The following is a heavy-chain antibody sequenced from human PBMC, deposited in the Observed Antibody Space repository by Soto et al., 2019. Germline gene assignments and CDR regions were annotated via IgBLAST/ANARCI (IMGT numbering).Heavy chain of an antibody. CDR3: ARAADYGDYIYYYYGMDV. D-gene: IGHD4-17*01. Sequence: QVQLVQSGAEVKKPGSSVKVSCKASGGTFSSYAISWVRQAPGQGLEWMGGIIPIFGTANYAQKFQGRVTITADESTRTAYMELSSLRSEDTAVYYCARAADYGDYIYYYYGMDVWGQGTTVTVSS. J-gene: IGHJ6*02. CDR2: IIPIFGTA. V-gene: IGHV1-69*01. CDR1: GGTFSSYA.